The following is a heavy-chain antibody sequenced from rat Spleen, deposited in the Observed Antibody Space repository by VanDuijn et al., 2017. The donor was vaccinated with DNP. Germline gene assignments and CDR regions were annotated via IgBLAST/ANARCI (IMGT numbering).Heavy chain of an antibody. CDR1: GFTFSSFP. Sequence: EVQLVESGGDLVQPGRSLKLSCAASGFTFSSFPMAWVRQAPTKGLEWVATIRNRGGSTYYRDSVKGRFTISRDNAKSSLYLQMNSLKSEDTATYYCARGILRLHAMDAWGQGTSVTVSS. V-gene: IGHV5-46*01. CDR3: ARGILRLHAMDA. D-gene: IGHD1-6*01. CDR2: IRNRGGST. J-gene: IGHJ4*01.